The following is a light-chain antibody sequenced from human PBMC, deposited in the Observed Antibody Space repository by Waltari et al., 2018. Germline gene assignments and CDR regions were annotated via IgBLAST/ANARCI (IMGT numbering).Light chain of an antibody. Sequence: QSALTQPPSASGSPGQSITISCAGTIRDIGDYNYVSWYQQRPGKAPKLIFFEVNERPSGVPDRFSGSKSGNTASLTVSGLQAEDEADYYCSSYGGNNNVLFGGGTKLTVL. J-gene: IGLJ3*02. CDR1: IRDIGDYNY. CDR3: SSYGGNNNVL. V-gene: IGLV2-8*01. CDR2: EVN.